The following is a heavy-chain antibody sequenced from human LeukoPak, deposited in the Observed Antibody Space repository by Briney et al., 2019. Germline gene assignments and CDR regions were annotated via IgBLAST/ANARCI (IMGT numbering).Heavy chain of an antibody. D-gene: IGHD2-15*01. CDR1: GFTFSNAW. CDR2: IKSKTDGGTT. J-gene: IGHJ4*02. V-gene: IGHV3-15*01. Sequence: AGGSLRLSCAASGFTFSNAWMSWVRQAPGKGLEWVGRIKSKTDGGTTDYAAPVKGRFTISRDDSKNKLFLQMNSLKTEDTAVYYCTTEGYCSGGNCYSYDNWGQGTLVTVSS. CDR3: TTEGYCSGGNCYSYDN.